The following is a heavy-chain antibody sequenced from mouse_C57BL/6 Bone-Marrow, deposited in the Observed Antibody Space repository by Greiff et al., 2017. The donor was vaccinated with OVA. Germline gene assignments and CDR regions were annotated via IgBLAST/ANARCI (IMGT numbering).Heavy chain of an antibody. V-gene: IGHV1-47*01. Sequence: QVQLQQSGAELVKPGASVKMSCKASGYTFTTYSIEWMKQNHGQSLEWIGNFHPYNDDTNYNAKFKGKATLTVDKSSSTVYLQLSSLTSDDSAVFSGERGATEGVAHWYFDVWGTGTTVTVSS. J-gene: IGHJ1*03. CDR3: ERGATEGVAHWYFDV. CDR2: FHPYNDDT. D-gene: IGHD1-3*01. CDR1: GYTFTTYS.